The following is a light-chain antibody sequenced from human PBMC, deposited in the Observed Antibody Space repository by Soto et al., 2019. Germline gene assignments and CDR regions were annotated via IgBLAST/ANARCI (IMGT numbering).Light chain of an antibody. CDR2: TAS. V-gene: IGKV1-5*03. Sequence: DIPITQSPPTLSASVGDRVTITCRASQSMDIWLAWYQQKPGKAPKLLIYTASNLESGVPTRFSGSGSETEFTLTINSLQPDDFATYYCQQYNSYPWTFGQGTKVEIK. J-gene: IGKJ1*01. CDR1: QSMDIW. CDR3: QQYNSYPWT.